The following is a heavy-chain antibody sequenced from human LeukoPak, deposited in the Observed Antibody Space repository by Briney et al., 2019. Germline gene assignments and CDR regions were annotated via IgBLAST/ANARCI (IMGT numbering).Heavy chain of an antibody. Sequence: NPSQTLSLTCTVSSGSISSGGYYWSWIRQPPGKGLEWIGYIYHSGSTYYNPSLKSRVTISVDRSKNQFSLKLSSVTAADTAVYYCARDRVAAALRGWGQGTLVTVSS. CDR3: ARDRVAAALRG. CDR2: IYHSGST. CDR1: SGSISSGGYY. J-gene: IGHJ4*02. D-gene: IGHD6-13*01. V-gene: IGHV4-30-2*01.